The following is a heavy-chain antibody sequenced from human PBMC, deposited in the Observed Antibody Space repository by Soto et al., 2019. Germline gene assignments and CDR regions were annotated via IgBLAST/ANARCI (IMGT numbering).Heavy chain of an antibody. D-gene: IGHD3-16*01. V-gene: IGHV3-23*01. CDR1: GFAFNNYA. J-gene: IGHJ4*02. CDR2: ISNNGFST. Sequence: EVQLLDSGGGSVQPGVSLRLSCAASGFAFNNYAMTWVRQAPGKGLEWVSTISNNGFSTYYADSVKGRFTISRDNSMLTVYLQMSSLRAEDTALYYCAKERAARGIDYWGQGTLVTVSS. CDR3: AKERAARGIDY.